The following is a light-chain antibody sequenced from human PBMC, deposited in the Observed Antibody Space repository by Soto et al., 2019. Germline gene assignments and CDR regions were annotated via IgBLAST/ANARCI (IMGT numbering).Light chain of an antibody. CDR3: SSYAGRHVWV. J-gene: IGLJ3*02. V-gene: IGLV2-11*01. Sequence: QSALTQSRSVSGSPGQSVTISCTGTSSDVSWYQHHPGKAPKVMIYDVYKRPSGVPDRFSGSKSDNTASLTISGLQAEDEADYYCSSYAGRHVWVFGGGTQLTVL. CDR2: DVY. CDR1: SSDV.